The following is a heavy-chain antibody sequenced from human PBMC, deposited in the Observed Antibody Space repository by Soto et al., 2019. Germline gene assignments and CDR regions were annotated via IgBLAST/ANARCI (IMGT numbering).Heavy chain of an antibody. CDR2: IKSKTDGGTT. D-gene: IGHD2-2*01. CDR3: VTDRLV. V-gene: IGHV3-15*01. CDR1: GFTFTNAW. Sequence: EVQLVESGGGSVKPGGSLRLSCAASGFTFTNAWMNWVRQAPGKGLESIGRIKSKTDGGTTDYTALVKGRFIISRDDSKNTLFLQMSSLQIEDTAVYYCVTDRLVWGQGTLVTVFS. J-gene: IGHJ4*02.